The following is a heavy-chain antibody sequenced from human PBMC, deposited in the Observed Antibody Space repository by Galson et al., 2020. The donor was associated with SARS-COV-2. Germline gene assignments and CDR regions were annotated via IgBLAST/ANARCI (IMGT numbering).Heavy chain of an antibody. CDR2: EDGKT. J-gene: IGHJ4*02. V-gene: IGHV1-24*01. CDR3: ATSPAYCGGDCSSDY. D-gene: IGHD2-21*02. Sequence: EDGKTIYVEKFQGRVTMTEDTSTDTAYMELSGLRFDDTAVYYCATSPAYCGGDCSSDYWGQGTLVTVSS.